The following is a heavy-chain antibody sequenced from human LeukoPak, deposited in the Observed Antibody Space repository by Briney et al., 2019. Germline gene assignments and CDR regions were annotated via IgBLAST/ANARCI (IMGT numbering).Heavy chain of an antibody. CDR3: ARSRQASGLFSF. CDR1: SGAIASGGYS. J-gene: IGHJ4*02. CDR2: IYDRGPA. D-gene: IGHD3-10*01. V-gene: IGHV4-30-2*06. Sequence: SQTLSLTCTVSSGAIASGGYSWNWIRQSPGEGLEWIGCIYDRGPAYYNPSLKSRFTISVDRPKNQFFLNVTSLTAADTAVYYCARSRQASGLFSFWGQGTPVVVSS.